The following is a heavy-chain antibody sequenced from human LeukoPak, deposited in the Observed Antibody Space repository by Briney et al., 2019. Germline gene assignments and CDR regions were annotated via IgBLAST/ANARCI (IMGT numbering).Heavy chain of an antibody. J-gene: IGHJ5*02. Sequence: GGSLRLSCAAPGFTFSSFWMSWVRQAPGKGLEWVAHIKEDGSKQSYVDSVKGRFTISRDNAKNSVYLQMNSLRAEDTAVYYCARVVTRFDPWGQGSLVTVSS. CDR2: IKEDGSKQ. V-gene: IGHV3-7*04. CDR1: GFTFSSFW. CDR3: ARVVTRFDP.